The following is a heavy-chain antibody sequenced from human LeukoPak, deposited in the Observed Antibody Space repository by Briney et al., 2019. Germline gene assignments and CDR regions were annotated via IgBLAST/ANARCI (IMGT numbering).Heavy chain of an antibody. CDR2: LYSDGNT. J-gene: IGHJ4*02. D-gene: IGHD1-14*01. CDR3: ARGVEPLAANTLAY. CDR1: GFPLSSYS. V-gene: IGHV3-53*01. Sequence: GGSLRLSCAASGFPLSSYSINWVRQAPGKGLEWVSVLYSDGNTKYADSVQGRFTISRDNSKNTLYLEMNSLSPDDTAVYYCARGVEPLAANTLAYWGQGTLVTVSS.